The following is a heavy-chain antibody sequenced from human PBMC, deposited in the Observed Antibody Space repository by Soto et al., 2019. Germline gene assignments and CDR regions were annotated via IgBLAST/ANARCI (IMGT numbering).Heavy chain of an antibody. Sequence: SETLSLTCDVSGGSISIGTDYWGWIRQPPGKGLEWIGEINHSGSTNYNPSLKSRVIISVDTSKNQFSLKMKSVTAADTAVYYCARVPTFTDAYNGWGQGTRVTVS. J-gene: IGHJ4*02. V-gene: IGHV4-34*01. CDR2: INHSGST. D-gene: IGHD1-1*01. CDR1: GGSISIGTDY. CDR3: ARVPTFTDAYNG.